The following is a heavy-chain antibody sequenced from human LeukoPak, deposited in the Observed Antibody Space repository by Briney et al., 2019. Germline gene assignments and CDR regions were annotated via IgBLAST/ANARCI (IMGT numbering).Heavy chain of an antibody. CDR1: GFTFSSYW. V-gene: IGHV3-7*01. CDR3: TQNLVAAAGDH. Sequence: GGSLRLSCAASGFTFSSYWMTWVRQAPGKGLEWVANIKPDGSVGYYVDSVRGRFIISRDNAGNSLYLQMNSLRVEDTAVYYCTQNLVAAAGDHWGQGTLLIVSS. CDR2: IKPDGSVG. D-gene: IGHD6-13*01. J-gene: IGHJ4*02.